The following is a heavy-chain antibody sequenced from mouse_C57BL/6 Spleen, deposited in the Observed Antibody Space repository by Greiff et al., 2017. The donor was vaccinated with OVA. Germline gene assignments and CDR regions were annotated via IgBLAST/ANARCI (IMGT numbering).Heavy chain of an antibody. V-gene: IGHV1-76*01. CDR2: IYPGSGNT. CDR3: ARNGNCLYYAMDY. J-gene: IGHJ4*01. CDR1: GYTFTDYY. D-gene: IGHD2-1*01. Sequence: VQLVESGAELVRPGASVKLSCKASGYTFTDYYINWVKQRPGQGLEWIARIYPGSGNTYYNEKFKGKATLTAEKSSSTAYMQLSSLTSEDSAVYFCARNGNCLYYAMDYWGQGTSVTVSS.